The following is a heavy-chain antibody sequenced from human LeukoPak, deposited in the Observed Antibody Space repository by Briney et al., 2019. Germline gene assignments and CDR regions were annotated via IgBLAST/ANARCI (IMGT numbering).Heavy chain of an antibody. CDR3: ARTWSSTWHLLDY. V-gene: IGHV4-59*01. J-gene: IGHJ4*02. Sequence: SETLSLTCTVSGGSISTSYWNWVRQPPRKGLEWIGYILYSGSTNYNPSLESRVTISVDTSKNQFSLKLTSVTAADTAVYYCARTWSSTWHLLDYWGQGTLVTVSS. CDR1: GGSISTSY. D-gene: IGHD6-13*01. CDR2: ILYSGST.